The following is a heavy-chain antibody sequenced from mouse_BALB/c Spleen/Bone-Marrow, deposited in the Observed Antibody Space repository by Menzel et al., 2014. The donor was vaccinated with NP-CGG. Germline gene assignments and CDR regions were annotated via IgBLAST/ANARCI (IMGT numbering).Heavy chain of an antibody. CDR3: ARWGNSYAMDY. Sequence: WVKPRPGQGLEWIGAIYPGDGDTRYTQKFKGKATLTADKSSSTAYMQLSSLASEDSADYYCARWGNSYAMDYWGQGTSVTVSS. CDR2: IYPGDGDT. J-gene: IGHJ4*01. V-gene: IGHV1-87*01. D-gene: IGHD2-1*01.